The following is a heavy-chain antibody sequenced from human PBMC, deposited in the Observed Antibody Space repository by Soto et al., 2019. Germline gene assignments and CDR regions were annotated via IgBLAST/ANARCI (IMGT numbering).Heavy chain of an antibody. J-gene: IGHJ6*02. V-gene: IGHV3-21*01. CDR1: GFTFSSYS. D-gene: IGHD5-18*01. CDR2: ISSSSSYM. CDR3: ARSERGYSYGSYYYYYGMDV. Sequence: GGSLRLSCAASGFTFSSYSMNWVRQAPGKGLEWVSSISSSSSYMYYADSVKGRFTISRDNAKNSLYLQMNSLRAEDTAVHYCARSERGYSYGSYYYYYGMDVWGQGTTVTVSS.